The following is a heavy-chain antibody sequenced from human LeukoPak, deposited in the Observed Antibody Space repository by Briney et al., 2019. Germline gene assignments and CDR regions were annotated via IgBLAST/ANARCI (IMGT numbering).Heavy chain of an antibody. D-gene: IGHD3-10*02. CDR2: ISSSGSTI. V-gene: IGHV3-48*03. CDR3: AELGITMIGGV. J-gene: IGHJ6*04. CDR1: GFTLSSYE. Sequence: GGSLRLSCAASGFTLSSYEVNCVRQARGKGLEWGSYISSSGSTIYYADSVRGRFTISRDNAKNSLYLQMNSLRAEDTAVYYCAELGITMIGGVWGKGTTVTISS.